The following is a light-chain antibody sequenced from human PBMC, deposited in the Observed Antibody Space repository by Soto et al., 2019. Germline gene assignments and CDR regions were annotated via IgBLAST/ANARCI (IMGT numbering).Light chain of an antibody. V-gene: IGLV1-40*01. J-gene: IGLJ3*02. Sequence: QSVLTQPPSVSGAPGQKVTISCTRSSSNIGAAYDVHWYQHLPGTAPKLLIYGNNNRPSGVPDRFSGSKSGTSASLAITGLQAEDEADYYCQSYDSSLSGWAFGGGTQLTFL. CDR3: QSYDSSLSGWA. CDR1: SSNIGAAYD. CDR2: GNN.